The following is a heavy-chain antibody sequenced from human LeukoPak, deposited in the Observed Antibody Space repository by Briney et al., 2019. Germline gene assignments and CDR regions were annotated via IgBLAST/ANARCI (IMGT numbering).Heavy chain of an antibody. J-gene: IGHJ4*02. D-gene: IGHD3-22*01. CDR2: ISYDGSNK. CDR1: GFTFSSYA. V-gene: IGHV3-30-3*01. Sequence: GRSLRLSCAASGFTFSSYAMHWVRQAPGKGLEWVAVISYDGSNKYYADSVKGRFTISRDNSKNTLYLQMNSLRAEDTAVYYCARAGTYYYDRGYFDYWGQGTLVTVSS. CDR3: ARAGTYYYDRGYFDY.